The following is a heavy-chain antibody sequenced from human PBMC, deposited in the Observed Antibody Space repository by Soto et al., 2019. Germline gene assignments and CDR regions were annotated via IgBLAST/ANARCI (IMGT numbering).Heavy chain of an antibody. J-gene: IGHJ4*02. CDR1: GYTFTGYY. Sequence: ASVKVSCKASGYTFTGYYMHWVRQAPGQGLEWMGWINPNSGGTNYAQKFQGRVTMTRDTSISTAYMELSRLRSDDTAVYYCARGADIVVVVAAGLGYWGQGTLVTVSS. CDR3: ARGADIVVVVAAGLGY. D-gene: IGHD2-15*01. CDR2: INPNSGGT. V-gene: IGHV1-2*02.